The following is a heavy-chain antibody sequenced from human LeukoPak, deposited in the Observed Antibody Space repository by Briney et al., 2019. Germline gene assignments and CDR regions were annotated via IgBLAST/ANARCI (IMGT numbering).Heavy chain of an antibody. D-gene: IGHD6-6*01. CDR1: GGSISSSNW. V-gene: IGHV4-4*02. CDR3: ARGSIAARPDGLFDY. CDR2: IYHSGST. J-gene: IGHJ4*02. Sequence: SETMSLTCAVSGGSISSSNWWSWVRQPPGKGLEWIGEIYHSGSTNYNPSLKSRVTISVDTSKNQFSLKLSSVTAADTAVYYCARGSIAARPDGLFDYWGQGNLVTVSS.